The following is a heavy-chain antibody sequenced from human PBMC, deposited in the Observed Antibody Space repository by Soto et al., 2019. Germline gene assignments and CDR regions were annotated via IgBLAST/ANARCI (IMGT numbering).Heavy chain of an antibody. CDR2: INPNSGGT. J-gene: IGHJ6*02. CDR1: GYTFTGYY. CDR3: SRVISFFGVAPLGMDV. D-gene: IGHD3-3*01. Sequence: ASVKVSCKASGYTFTGYYMHWVQQAPGQGLEWMGWINPNSGGTNYAQKFQGRVTMTRDTSISTAYMELSILRCHDTAVYYRSRVISFFGVAPLGMDVWGQGTTVTVSS. V-gene: IGHV1-2*02.